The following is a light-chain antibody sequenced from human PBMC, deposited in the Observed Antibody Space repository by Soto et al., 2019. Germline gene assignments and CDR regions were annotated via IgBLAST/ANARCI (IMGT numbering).Light chain of an antibody. Sequence: QSVLTQHASVSGSPGQTITISCTGTSSDIGGYNAVSWYQHHPGKAPKLIIYEVTHRPSWVSDRFSASKSGNTASLTISGLQAEDEADYYCNSFRVSHLYVFGTGTKVTVL. V-gene: IGLV2-14*01. J-gene: IGLJ1*01. CDR3: NSFRVSHLYV. CDR1: SSDIGGYNA. CDR2: EVT.